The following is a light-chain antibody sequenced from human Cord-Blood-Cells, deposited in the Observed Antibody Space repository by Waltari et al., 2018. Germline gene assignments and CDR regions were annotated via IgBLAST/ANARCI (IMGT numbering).Light chain of an antibody. J-gene: IGLJ3*02. CDR3: CSYAGSSTWV. CDR2: EGC. Sequence: QSALTQPASVSGSPGQSITISCPGTSSDVGSYNLVSWYQQHPGKAPKLMLYEGCKRPSWVSNRFARSKSSYTASLTIYGLQAEDEADYYCCSYAGSSTWVFGRGTKLTVL. CDR1: SSDVGSYNL. V-gene: IGLV2-23*01.